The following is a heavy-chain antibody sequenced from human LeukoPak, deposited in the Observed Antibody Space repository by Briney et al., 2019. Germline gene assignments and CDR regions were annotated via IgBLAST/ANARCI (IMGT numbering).Heavy chain of an antibody. J-gene: IGHJ6*02. CDR2: IWYDGSNK. V-gene: IGHV3-33*01. CDR3: TRHSDPYCSRANCYVDNFYGLDV. D-gene: IGHD2-2*01. Sequence: GGSLRLSCAASGFTFSSYGMHWVRQAPGKGLEWVAVIWYDGSNKYYADSVKGRFTISRDNSKNTLYLQMNSLRAEDTAVYYCTRHSDPYCSRANCYVDNFYGLDVWGQGTRVTVSS. CDR1: GFTFSSYG.